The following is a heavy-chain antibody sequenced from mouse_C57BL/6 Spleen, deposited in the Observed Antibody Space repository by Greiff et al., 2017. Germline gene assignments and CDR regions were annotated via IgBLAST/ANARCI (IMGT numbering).Heavy chain of an antibody. J-gene: IGHJ4*01. V-gene: IGHV2-2*01. CDR2: IWSGGST. CDR1: GFSLTSYG. CDR3: ASPPRYGSSYGYAMDY. Sequence: QVQLQQPGPGLVQPSQSLSITCTVSGFSLTSYGVHWVRQSPGKGLEWLGVIWSGGSTDYNAAFISRLSISKDNSKSQVFFKLNSLQADDTAIYYCASPPRYGSSYGYAMDYWGQGTSVTVSS. D-gene: IGHD1-1*01.